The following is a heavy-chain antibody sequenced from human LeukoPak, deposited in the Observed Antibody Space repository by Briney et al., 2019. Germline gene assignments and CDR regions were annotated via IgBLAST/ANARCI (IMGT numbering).Heavy chain of an antibody. Sequence: SETLSLTCTVSGGSISSYYWSWIRQPPGKGLEWIGYIYYSGSTNYNPSLKSRVTISVDTSKNQFSLKLSSVTAADTAVYYCASGGNYYGSGSLYNWFDPWGREPWSPSPQ. CDR2: IYYSGST. CDR3: ASGGNYYGSGSLYNWFDP. V-gene: IGHV4-59*12. J-gene: IGHJ5*02. CDR1: GGSISSYY. D-gene: IGHD3-10*01.